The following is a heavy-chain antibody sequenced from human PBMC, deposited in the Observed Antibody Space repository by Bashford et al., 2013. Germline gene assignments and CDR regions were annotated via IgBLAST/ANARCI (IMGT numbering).Heavy chain of an antibody. J-gene: IGHJ4*02. V-gene: IGHV6-1*01. Sequence: WIRQSPSRGLEWLGRTYQRSRWYNDYAVSVKGRITINPDTSKNQFSLQLKSVTPEDTAVYYCAREYYGSGTYYNDYWGQGTLVTVSS. CDR2: TYQRSRWYN. D-gene: IGHD3-10*01. CDR3: AREYYGSGTYYNDY.